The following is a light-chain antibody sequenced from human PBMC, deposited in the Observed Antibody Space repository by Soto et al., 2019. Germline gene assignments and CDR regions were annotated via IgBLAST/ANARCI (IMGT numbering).Light chain of an antibody. Sequence: EIVLTQSPATLSLSPGERATLSCRSSQSIRSPFLAWYQQKPGQAPRLFIHGASSRATGIPDRFSGSGSGTDFTLTIRRLEREDFAVYYCCSDEWTFGQGTKVEIK. V-gene: IGKV3-20*01. J-gene: IGKJ1*01. CDR1: QSIRSPF. CDR2: GAS. CDR3: CSDEWT.